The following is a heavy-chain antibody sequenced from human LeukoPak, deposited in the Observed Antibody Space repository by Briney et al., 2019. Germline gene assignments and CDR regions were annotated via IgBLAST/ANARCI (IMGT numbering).Heavy chain of an antibody. Sequence: SETLSLTCIVSGGSIRSDIYYWGWIRQPPGKGLQWIGNIYYSGNTQYNPSLKSRVTMSVDTEENQFSLRLSSVAAEDTAVYYCASLKEMTTIDYWGQGTRVTVSS. J-gene: IGHJ4*02. D-gene: IGHD5-24*01. CDR3: ASLKEMTTIDY. V-gene: IGHV4-39*01. CDR2: IYYSGNT. CDR1: GGSIRSDIYY.